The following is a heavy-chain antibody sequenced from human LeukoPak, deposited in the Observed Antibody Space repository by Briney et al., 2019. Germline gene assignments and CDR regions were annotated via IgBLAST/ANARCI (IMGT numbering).Heavy chain of an antibody. Sequence: GASVKVSCKASGYTFTGYYMHWVRQAPGQGLEWMGWMNPNSGNTGYAQKLQGRVTMTWNTSISTAYMELNNLRPEDTAVYYCARDCRGGSCLDYWGQGTLVTVSS. CDR2: MNPNSGNT. CDR3: ARDCRGGSCLDY. D-gene: IGHD2-15*01. CDR1: GYTFTGYY. J-gene: IGHJ4*02. V-gene: IGHV1-8*02.